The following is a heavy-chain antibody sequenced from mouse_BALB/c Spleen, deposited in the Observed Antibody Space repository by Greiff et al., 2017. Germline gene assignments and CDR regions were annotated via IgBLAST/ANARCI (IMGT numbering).Heavy chain of an antibody. J-gene: IGHJ2*01. CDR3: ARRCMITTRVHFDY. D-gene: IGHD2-4*01. CDR2: INPSTGYT. CDR1: GYTFTSYW. V-gene: IGHV1-7*01. Sequence: VQLQQSGAELAKPGASVKMSCKASGYTFTSYWMHWVKQRPGQGLEWIGYINPSTGYTEYNQKFKDKATLTADKSSSTAYMQLSSLTSEDSAVYYCARRCMITTRVHFDYWGQGTTLTVSS.